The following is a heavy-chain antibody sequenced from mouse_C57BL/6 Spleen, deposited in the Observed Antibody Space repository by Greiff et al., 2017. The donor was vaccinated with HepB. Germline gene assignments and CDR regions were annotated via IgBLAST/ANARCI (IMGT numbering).Heavy chain of an antibody. CDR2: IDPNSGGT. D-gene: IGHD2-14*01. CDR3: ARSRGIGYGLFDY. V-gene: IGHV1-72*01. Sequence: QVQLKQPGAELVKPGASVKLSCKASGYTFTSYWMHWVKQRPGRGLEWIGRIDPNSGGTKYNEKFKSKATLTVDKPSSTAYMQLSSLTSEDPAVYYCARSRGIGYGLFDYWGQGTTLTVSS. J-gene: IGHJ2*01. CDR1: GYTFTSYW.